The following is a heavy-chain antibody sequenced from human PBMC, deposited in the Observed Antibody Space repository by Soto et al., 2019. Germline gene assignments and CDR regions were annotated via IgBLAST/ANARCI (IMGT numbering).Heavy chain of an antibody. CDR2: IYHSGST. Sequence: SETLSLTCAVSSGSISSSNWWSWVRQPPGKGLEWIGEIYHSGSTNYNPSLKSRVTISVDKSKNQFSLKLSSVTAADTAVYYCARGSCSSTSCYYSNYVPTDYWGQGTLVTVSS. CDR1: SGSISSSNW. J-gene: IGHJ4*02. CDR3: ARGSCSSTSCYYSNYVPTDY. V-gene: IGHV4-4*02. D-gene: IGHD2-2*01.